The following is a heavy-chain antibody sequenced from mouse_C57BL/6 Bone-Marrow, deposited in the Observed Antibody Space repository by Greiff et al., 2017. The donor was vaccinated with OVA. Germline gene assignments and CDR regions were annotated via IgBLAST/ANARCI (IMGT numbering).Heavy chain of an antibody. CDR1: GFTFSDFY. CDR3: ARAPYYYGRAMDY. Sequence: EVQVVESGGGLVQSGRSLRLSCATSGFTFSDFYMEWVRQAPGKGLEWIAASRNKANDYTTEYSASVKGRFIVSRDTSQSILYLQMNALRAEDTAIYYCARAPYYYGRAMDYWGQGTSVTVSS. D-gene: IGHD1-1*01. V-gene: IGHV7-1*01. CDR2: SRNKANDYTT. J-gene: IGHJ4*01.